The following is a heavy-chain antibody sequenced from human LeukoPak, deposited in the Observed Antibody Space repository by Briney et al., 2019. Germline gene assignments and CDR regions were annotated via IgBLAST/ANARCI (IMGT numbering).Heavy chain of an antibody. CDR1: GGSISSYY. J-gene: IGHJ4*02. CDR2: IYYSGST. V-gene: IGHV4-59*01. D-gene: IGHD3-3*01. Sequence: PSETLSLTCTVSGGSISSYYWSWIRQPPGKGLEWIGYIYYSGSTNYNPSLKSRVTISVDTSKNQFSLKLSSVTAADTAVYYCARGEVYDFWSGYQQHGGFDYWGQGTLVTVSS. CDR3: ARGEVYDFWSGYQQHGGFDY.